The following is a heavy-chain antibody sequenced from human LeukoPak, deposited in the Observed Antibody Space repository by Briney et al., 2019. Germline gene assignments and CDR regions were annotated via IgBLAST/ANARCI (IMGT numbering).Heavy chain of an antibody. J-gene: IGHJ4*02. D-gene: IGHD3-10*01. CDR2: IYTSGST. V-gene: IGHV4-61*02. Sequence: SETLSLTCTVSGGSISSGSYYWSWIRQPAGTGLEWIGRIYTSGSTNYNPSLKSRVTISVDTSKNQFSLKLSSVTAADTAVYYCARGSPNTYYYGSGSHLDYWGQGTLVTVSS. CDR1: GGSISSGSYY. CDR3: ARGSPNTYYYGSGSHLDY.